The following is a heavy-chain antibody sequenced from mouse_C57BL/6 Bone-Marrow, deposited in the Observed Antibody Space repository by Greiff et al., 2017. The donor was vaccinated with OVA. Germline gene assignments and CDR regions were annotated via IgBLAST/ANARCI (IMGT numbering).Heavy chain of an antibody. D-gene: IGHD2-5*01. Sequence: EVKLMESRPGLVKPSQSLSLTCSVTGYSITSGYYWNWIRQFPGNKLEWMGYISYDGSNNYNPSLKNRISITRDTSKNQFFLKLNSVTTEDTATYYCARNAYYSNYDYYAMDYWGQGTSVTVSS. CDR2: ISYDGSN. CDR1: GYSITSGYY. V-gene: IGHV3-6*01. J-gene: IGHJ4*01. CDR3: ARNAYYSNYDYYAMDY.